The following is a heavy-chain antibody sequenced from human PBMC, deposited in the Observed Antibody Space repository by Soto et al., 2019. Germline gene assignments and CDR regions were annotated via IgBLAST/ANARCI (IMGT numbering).Heavy chain of an antibody. CDR1: GFTFSSYS. CDR3: ARDGIGMFGELSQNPYYCYYYMDV. D-gene: IGHD3-10*02. V-gene: IGHV3-21*01. J-gene: IGHJ6*03. CDR2: ISSSSSYI. Sequence: GGSLRLSCAASGFTFSSYSMNWVRQAPGKGLEWVSSISSSSSYIYYADSVKGRFTISRDNAKNSLYLQMNSLRAEDTAVYYCARDGIGMFGELSQNPYYCYYYMDVWGKGTTVTVSS.